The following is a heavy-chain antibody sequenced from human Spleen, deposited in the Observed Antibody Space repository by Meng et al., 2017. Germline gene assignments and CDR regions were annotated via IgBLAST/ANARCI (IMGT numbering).Heavy chain of an antibody. CDR2: IKSNTDGGTA. V-gene: IGHV3-15*01. D-gene: IGHD1-26*01. J-gene: IGHJ4*02. CDR3: TWDDKAVSDY. CDR1: GFYFNNAW. Sequence: EVHLGVSGGDLVKPGGSLRLSCAASGFYFNNAWMSWVRQAPGKGLEWVGRIKSNTDGGTAEYAAPVTGRFTISRDDSKSTLYLQMSGLRIDDTGVYYCTWDDKAVSDYWGQGALVTVSS.